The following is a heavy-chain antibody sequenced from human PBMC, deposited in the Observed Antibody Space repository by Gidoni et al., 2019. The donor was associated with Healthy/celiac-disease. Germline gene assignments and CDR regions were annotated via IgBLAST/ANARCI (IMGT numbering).Heavy chain of an antibody. D-gene: IGHD6-19*01. J-gene: IGHJ4*02. Sequence: EVQLVESGGGLVQPGGSLRLSCAASGFTFSSYWMHWVRQAPGKGLVWVSRINSDGSSTSYADSVKGRLTISRDNAKNTLYLQMNSLRAEDTAVYYCARGADSSGWYYFDYWGQGTLVTVSS. V-gene: IGHV3-74*01. CDR2: INSDGSST. CDR3: ARGADSSGWYYFDY. CDR1: GFTFSSYW.